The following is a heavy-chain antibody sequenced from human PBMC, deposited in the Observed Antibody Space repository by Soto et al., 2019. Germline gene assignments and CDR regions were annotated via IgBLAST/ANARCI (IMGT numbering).Heavy chain of an antibody. J-gene: IGHJ6*02. CDR3: ARDFTPHTVDYGMDV. D-gene: IGHD2-15*01. CDR2: INPTGPST. CDR1: GYTFTSYY. V-gene: IGHV1-46*01. Sequence: ASVKVSCKASGYTFTSYYIHWVRQAPGQGPEWMGVINPTGPSTSYAQKFQGRVTMTRDTSTNTVYMELRRLGSEDTAVYYCARDFTPHTVDYGMDVWGQGTTVTVSS.